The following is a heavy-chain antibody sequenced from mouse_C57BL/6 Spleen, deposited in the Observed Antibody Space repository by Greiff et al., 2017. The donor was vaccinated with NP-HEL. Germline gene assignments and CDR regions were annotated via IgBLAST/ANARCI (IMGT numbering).Heavy chain of an antibody. CDR3: AKSDSSGPYYFDY. V-gene: IGHV1-82*01. D-gene: IGHD3-2*02. J-gene: IGHJ2*01. Sequence: QVQLKESGPELVKPGASVKISCKASGYAFSSSWMNWVKQRPGKGLEWIGRIYPGDGDTNYNGKFKGKATLTADKSSSTAYMQLSSLTSEDSAVYFCAKSDSSGPYYFDYWGQGTTLTVSS. CDR2: IYPGDGDT. CDR1: GYAFSSSW.